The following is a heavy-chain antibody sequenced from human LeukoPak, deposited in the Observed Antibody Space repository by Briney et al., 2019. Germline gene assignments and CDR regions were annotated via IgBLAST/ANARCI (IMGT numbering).Heavy chain of an antibody. V-gene: IGHV4-4*07. CDR2: IYTSGST. D-gene: IGHD5-18*01. CDR3: ARDKGAYIYGYRAFDI. Sequence: SETLSLTCTVSGGSISSYYWSWIRQPAGKGLEWIGRIYTSGSTNFNPSLKSRVTMSVDTSKNQFSLKLSSVTAADTAVYYCARDKGAYIYGYRAFDIWGQGTMVTVSS. CDR1: GGSISSYY. J-gene: IGHJ3*02.